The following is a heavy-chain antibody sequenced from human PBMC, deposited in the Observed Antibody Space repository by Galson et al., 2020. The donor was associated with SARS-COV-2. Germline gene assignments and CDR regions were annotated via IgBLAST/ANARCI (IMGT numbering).Heavy chain of an antibody. D-gene: IGHD5-18*01. CDR2: ISGSGGST. Sequence: GGSLRPSCAAAEFTFSSYAMSWVRQAPGKGLDWVSGISGSGGSTYYTDSVKARFTISRDNSKNTLYLQMNSLRVEDTAVYYCTKEGYSYGVLAGRAEYYQHWGQGTLVTVSS. CDR1: EFTFSSYA. CDR3: TKEGYSYGVLAGRAEYYQH. V-gene: IGHV3-23*01. J-gene: IGHJ1*01.